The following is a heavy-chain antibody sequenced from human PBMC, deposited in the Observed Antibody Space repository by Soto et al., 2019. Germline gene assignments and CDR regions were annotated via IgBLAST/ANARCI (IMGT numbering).Heavy chain of an antibody. V-gene: IGHV5-10-1*01. J-gene: IGHJ4*02. Sequence: GASLKISCKGSGYSFTNYWISWVRQMPGKGLEWMGRIDPGDSYTSYSPSFQGHVTISADKSISTAYLQWSSLKASDTAMYYCASTYSSGWYPIDYWGQGTLVTVSS. CDR1: GYSFTNYW. CDR2: IDPGDSYT. D-gene: IGHD6-19*01. CDR3: ASTYSSGWYPIDY.